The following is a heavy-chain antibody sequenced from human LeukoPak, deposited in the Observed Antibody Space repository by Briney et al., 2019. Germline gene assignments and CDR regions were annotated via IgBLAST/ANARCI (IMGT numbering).Heavy chain of an antibody. CDR3: ARGPNYGSGSLNWFDP. CDR2: DYYSGST. V-gene: IGHV4-59*01. CDR1: GGSITDYY. J-gene: IGHJ5*02. Sequence: SETLSLTCTVSGGSITDYYWGWIRQPPGKGLEWIGYDYYSGSTNYNPSLKSRVTISVDTSKNQFSLKLSSVTAADTAVYYCARGPNYGSGSLNWFDPWGQGTLVIVSS. D-gene: IGHD3-10*01.